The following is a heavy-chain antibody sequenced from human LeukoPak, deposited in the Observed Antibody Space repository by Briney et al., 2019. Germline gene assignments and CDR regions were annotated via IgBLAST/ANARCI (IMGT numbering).Heavy chain of an antibody. J-gene: IGHJ4*02. CDR3: ARGALSSRFSYGDYDQYYFDY. CDR2: IYYSGST. V-gene: IGHV4-31*11. Sequence: PSETLSLTCAVSGGSISSGGYYWSWIRQHPGKGLEWIGYIYYSGSTYYNPSLKSRVTISVDTSKNQFSLKLSSVTAADTAVYYCARGALSSRFSYGDYDQYYFDYWGQGTLVTVSS. CDR1: GGSISSGGYY. D-gene: IGHD4-17*01.